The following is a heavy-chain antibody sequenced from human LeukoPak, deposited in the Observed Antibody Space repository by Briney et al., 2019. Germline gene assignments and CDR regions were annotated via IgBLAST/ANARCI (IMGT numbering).Heavy chain of an antibody. V-gene: IGHV4-38-2*02. CDR1: GYSITSAYY. CDR2: FFLKGST. CDR3: ARGLIGFWSGYCYFDY. D-gene: IGHD3-3*01. Sequence: SETLSLTCTVSGYSITSAYYWGWIRQPPGKGLEWIGSFFLKGSTYYNPSLKSRVTISVDTSKNQFSLTLSSVTAADTAVYYCARGLIGFWSGYCYFDYWGQGTLVTVSS. J-gene: IGHJ4*02.